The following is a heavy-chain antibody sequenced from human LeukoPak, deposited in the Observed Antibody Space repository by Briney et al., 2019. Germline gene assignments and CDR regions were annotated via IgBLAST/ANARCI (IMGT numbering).Heavy chain of an antibody. CDR2: INPNSGGT. CDR1: GYTFTSYY. V-gene: IGHV1-2*02. Sequence: GASVKVSCKASGYTFTSYYMHWVRQAPGQGLEWMGWINPNSGGTNYAQKFQGRVTMTRDTSISTAYMELSRLRSDDTAVYYCASSVLRYFVSGWFDPWGQGTLVTVSS. CDR3: ASSVLRYFVSGWFDP. J-gene: IGHJ5*02. D-gene: IGHD3-9*01.